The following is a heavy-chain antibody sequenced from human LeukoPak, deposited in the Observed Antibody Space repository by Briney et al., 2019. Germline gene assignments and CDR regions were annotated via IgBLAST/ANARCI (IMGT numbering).Heavy chain of an antibody. CDR1: GYTFTSYS. CDR2: INPTGGDT. V-gene: IGHV1-46*01. Sequence: GASVKVSCKASGYTFTSYSIHWVRQAPGQGLEWMGMINPTGGDTTYAQKSQGRVTMTRDTSTSTVYMELSSLRSDDTAVYYCAREYRFDWLYKTFAPWGQGTLVTVSS. J-gene: IGHJ5*02. CDR3: AREYRFDWLYKTFAP. D-gene: IGHD3-9*01.